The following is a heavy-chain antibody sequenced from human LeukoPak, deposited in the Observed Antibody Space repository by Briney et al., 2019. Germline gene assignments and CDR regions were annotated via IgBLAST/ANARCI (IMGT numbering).Heavy chain of an antibody. CDR1: GGSISSYY. Sequence: PSETLSLTCTVSGGSISSYYWSWIRQPPGKGLEWIGYIYYSGSTNYNPYLKSRVTISVDTSKIQFSLKLSSVSAADTAVYYCARAVPYQLSPNWFDPWGQGTLVTVSS. D-gene: IGHD2-2*01. CDR3: ARAVPYQLSPNWFDP. V-gene: IGHV4-59*08. CDR2: IYYSGST. J-gene: IGHJ5*02.